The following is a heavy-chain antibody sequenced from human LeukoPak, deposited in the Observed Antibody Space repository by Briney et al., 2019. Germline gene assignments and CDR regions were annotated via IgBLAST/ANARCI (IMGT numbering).Heavy chain of an antibody. CDR3: ATSIAVAGTRWFDP. CDR2: ISSSSSTI. D-gene: IGHD6-19*01. V-gene: IGHV3-48*04. CDR1: GFTFSSYS. Sequence: GGSLRLSCAASGFTFSSYSMSWVRQAPGKGLEWVSYISSSSSTIYYADSVKGRFTISRDNAKNSLYLQMNSLRAEDTAVYYCATSIAVAGTRWFDPWGQGTLVTVSS. J-gene: IGHJ5*02.